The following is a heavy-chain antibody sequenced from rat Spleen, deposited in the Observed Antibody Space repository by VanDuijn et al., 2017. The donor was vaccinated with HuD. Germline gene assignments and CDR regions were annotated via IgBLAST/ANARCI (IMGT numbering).Heavy chain of an antibody. V-gene: IGHV5-22*01. CDR2: ISYEGSGT. Sequence: EVQLVESGGGLVQPGRSLKLSCAASGFTFSDYYMAWVRQAPKKGLEWVASISYEGSGTYYGDSVKGRFTISRDNAKNTLSLQMDSLRSEDTATYYCARHRLYYNDGNYYHSRVMDAWGQGASVTVSS. J-gene: IGHJ4*01. D-gene: IGHD1-12*02. CDR1: GFTFSDYY. CDR3: ARHRLYYNDGNYYHSRVMDA.